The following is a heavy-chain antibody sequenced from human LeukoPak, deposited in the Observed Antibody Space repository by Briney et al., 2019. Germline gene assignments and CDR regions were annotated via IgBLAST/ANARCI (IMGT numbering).Heavy chain of an antibody. J-gene: IGHJ4*02. Sequence: SVRVSCKASGGTFKSYSMTWVRQAPGQGLEWMGGILPVLGTSDHSQKFRDRFTITTDESTSTAYMYLSSLTTVDTAVYYCVINFGSSSGDYWGQGTLVTVSS. CDR3: VINFGSSSGDY. V-gene: IGHV1-69*05. CDR1: GGTFKSYS. CDR2: ILPVLGTS. D-gene: IGHD6-6*01.